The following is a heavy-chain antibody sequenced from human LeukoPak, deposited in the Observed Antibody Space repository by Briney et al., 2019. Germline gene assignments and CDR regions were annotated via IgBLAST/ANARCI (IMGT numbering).Heavy chain of an antibody. V-gene: IGHV1-18*04. Sequence: ASVKVSCKASGYTFTSYGISWVRQAPGQGLEWMGWISAYNGNTNYAQKLQGRVTMTTDTSTSTAYMELRSLRSDDPAVYYCASSRDYYYGSGSHPNDYWGQGTLVTVSS. CDR2: ISAYNGNT. D-gene: IGHD3-10*01. CDR1: GYTFTSYG. CDR3: ASSRDYYYGSGSHPNDY. J-gene: IGHJ4*02.